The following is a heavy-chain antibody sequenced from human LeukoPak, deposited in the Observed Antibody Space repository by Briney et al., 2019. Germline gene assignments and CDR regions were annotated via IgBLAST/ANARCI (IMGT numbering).Heavy chain of an antibody. CDR3: ARAQDYGEYKKWFDP. J-gene: IGHJ5*02. D-gene: IGHD4-17*01. Sequence: SETLSLTCTVSGGSISGDHWSWIRQSPGKGLEWIGYIYYSGSTNYKPSLKSRVTISIDTSKNQFSLRLRSVTAADTAVYYCARAQDYGEYKKWFDPWGQGTLVTVSS. V-gene: IGHV4-59*01. CDR1: GGSISGDH. CDR2: IYYSGST.